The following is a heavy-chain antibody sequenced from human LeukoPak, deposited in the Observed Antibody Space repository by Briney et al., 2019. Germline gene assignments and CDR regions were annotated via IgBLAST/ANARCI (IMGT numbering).Heavy chain of an antibody. D-gene: IGHD1-26*01. Sequence: PGGSLRLSCAASGFTFSSYAMSWVRQAPGKGLEWVSAISGSGGSTYYADSVKGRFTISRDNSKNTPYLQMNSLRAEDTAVYYCARDIGIVGATGTDYWGQGTLVTVSS. CDR1: GFTFSSYA. V-gene: IGHV3-23*01. CDR2: ISGSGGST. J-gene: IGHJ4*02. CDR3: ARDIGIVGATGTDY.